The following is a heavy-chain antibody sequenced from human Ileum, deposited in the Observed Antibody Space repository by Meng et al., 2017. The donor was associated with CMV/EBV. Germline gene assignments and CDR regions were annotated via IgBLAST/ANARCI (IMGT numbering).Heavy chain of an antibody. V-gene: IGHV4-59*01. CDR2: TCYNGDS. Sequence: QFHVHESVPVCVNPSYTLSLTCTVSGGSISSYCFSWIRQPPGKGLEWIGYTCYNGDSNYNPLLKSRVTISVDTSKNQFSLKLSSVTAADTAMYYCALRGSAAGTFQHWGQGTLVTVSS. D-gene: IGHD6-13*01. J-gene: IGHJ1*01. CDR1: GGSISSYC. CDR3: ALRGSAAGTFQH.